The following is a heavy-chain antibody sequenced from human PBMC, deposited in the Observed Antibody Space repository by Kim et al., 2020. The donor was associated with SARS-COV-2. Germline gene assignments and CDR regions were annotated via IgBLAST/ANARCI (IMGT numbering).Heavy chain of an antibody. J-gene: IGHJ5*02. Sequence: KTYAGAVKGRLTISRANSKNTLYLQMNSLRAEDTAVYYCARDGGNWFDPWGQGTLVTVSS. V-gene: IGHV3-30*01. CDR3: ARDGGNWFDP. D-gene: IGHD3-16*01. CDR2: K.